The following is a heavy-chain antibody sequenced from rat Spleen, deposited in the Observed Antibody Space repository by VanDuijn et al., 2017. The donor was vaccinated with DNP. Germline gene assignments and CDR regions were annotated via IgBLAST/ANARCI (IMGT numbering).Heavy chain of an antibody. CDR2: IIYDGSHT. CDR3: TTDWVW. D-gene: IGHD1-7*01. Sequence: EVQLVESGGGVVQPGKSLKLSCAASGFSFSDSAMAWVRQSPKMGLEWVATIIYDGSHTFYRDSVQGRFIISRDNAKSTLYLQMDSLRSEDTATYYCTTDWVWWGQGVMVTVSS. J-gene: IGHJ2*01. CDR1: GFSFSDSA. V-gene: IGHV5S10*01.